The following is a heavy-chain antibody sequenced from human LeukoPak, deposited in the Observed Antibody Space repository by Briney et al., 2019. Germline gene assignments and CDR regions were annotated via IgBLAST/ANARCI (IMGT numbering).Heavy chain of an antibody. CDR3: VGSAEYYYYYMDV. CDR1: GFTFSSYS. Sequence: GGSLRLSCAASGFTFSSYSMNWVRQAPGKGLEWVSYISSSSSTIYYADSVKGRFTISRDNAKNSPYLQMNSLRAEDTAVYYCVGSAEYYYYYMDVWGKGTTVTVSS. CDR2: ISSSSSTI. J-gene: IGHJ6*03. V-gene: IGHV3-48*01. D-gene: IGHD6-25*01.